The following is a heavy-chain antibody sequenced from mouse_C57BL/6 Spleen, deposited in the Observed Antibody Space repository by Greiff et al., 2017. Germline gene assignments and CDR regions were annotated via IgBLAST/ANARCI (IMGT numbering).Heavy chain of an antibody. CDR2: ISSGSSTI. V-gene: IGHV5-17*01. CDR3: ARNVFDY. CDR1: GFTFSDYG. Sequence: EVKLVESGGGLVKPGGSLKLSCAASGFTFSDYGMHWVRQAPEKGLEWVAYISSGSSTIYYADTVKGRFTLSRDNAKTTLFLQMPSLRSEDTAMYYCARNVFDYWGQGTTLTVSS. J-gene: IGHJ2*01.